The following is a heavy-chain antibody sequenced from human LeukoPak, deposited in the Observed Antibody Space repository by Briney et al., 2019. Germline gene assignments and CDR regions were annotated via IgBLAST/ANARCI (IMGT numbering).Heavy chain of an antibody. CDR3: ARDAWYYDSSGYYGDYYYYYMDV. V-gene: IGHV4-34*01. CDR1: GGSFSGYY. CDR2: INHSGST. J-gene: IGHJ6*03. Sequence: SETLSLTCAVYGGSFSGYYWSWIRQPPGKGLEWIGEINHSGSTNYNPSLKSRVTISVDTSKNQFSLKLSSVTAADTAVYYCARDAWYYDSSGYYGDYYYYYMDVWGKGTTVTISS. D-gene: IGHD3-22*01.